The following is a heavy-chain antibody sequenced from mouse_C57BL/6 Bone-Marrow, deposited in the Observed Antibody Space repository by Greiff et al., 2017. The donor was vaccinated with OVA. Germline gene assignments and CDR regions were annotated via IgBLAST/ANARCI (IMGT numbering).Heavy chain of an antibody. D-gene: IGHD1-1*01. CDR3: ARRVLREAMDY. J-gene: IGHJ4*01. CDR2: IYPGGGYT. V-gene: IGHV1-63*01. Sequence: QVQLQQSGAELVRPGTSVKMSCKASGYTFTNYWIGWAKQRPGHGLEWIGDIYPGGGYTNYNEKFKGKATLTADKSSSTAYMQSSSLTSEDSAIYYCARRVLREAMDYWGQGTSVTVSS. CDR1: GYTFTNYW.